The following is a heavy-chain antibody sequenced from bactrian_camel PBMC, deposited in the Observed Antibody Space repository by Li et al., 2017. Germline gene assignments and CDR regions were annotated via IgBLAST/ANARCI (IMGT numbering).Heavy chain of an antibody. D-gene: IGHD1*01. V-gene: IGHV3S40*01. Sequence: VQLVESGGGLVEPGGSMRLSCIDSDFYFRRYAMSWVRQAPGKGLEWVSTVTSGGDNTYYADSVKGRFTISLDDAKSTVYLQVSSLKPEDTGTYYCGYTSMALCAAQTWVRAPESHRPYWGQGTQVTVS. CDR3: GYTSMALCAAQTWVRAPESHRPY. J-gene: IGHJ4*01. CDR2: VTSGGDNT. CDR1: DFYFRRYA.